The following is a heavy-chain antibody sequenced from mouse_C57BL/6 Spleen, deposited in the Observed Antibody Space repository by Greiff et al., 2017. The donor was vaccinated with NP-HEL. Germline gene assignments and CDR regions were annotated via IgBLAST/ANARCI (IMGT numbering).Heavy chain of an antibody. J-gene: IGHJ2*01. CDR2: IDPSDSYT. CDR3: ARGGTGYCDY. V-gene: IGHV1-50*01. D-gene: IGHD4-1*01. Sequence: VQLQQPGAELVKPGASVKLSCKASGYTFTSYWMQWVKQRPGQGLEWIGEIDPSDSYTNYNQKFKGKATLTVDTSSSTAYMQLSSRTSEDSAVYYCARGGTGYCDYGGKGTTLTVSS. CDR1: GYTFTSYW.